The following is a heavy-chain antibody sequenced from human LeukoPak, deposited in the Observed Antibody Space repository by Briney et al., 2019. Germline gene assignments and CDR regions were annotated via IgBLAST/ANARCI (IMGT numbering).Heavy chain of an antibody. V-gene: IGHV3-23*01. J-gene: IGHJ6*02. CDR1: GFTFSSYS. Sequence: TGGALRLSCAASGFTFSSYSMTWVRQAPGKGLEWVSGITGSGDTTSYADSVKGQFTISRDNSKNTVYLQMNSLRAEDTAVYYCAKVRAGIAVAGKSYYYYGMDVWGQGTTVTVSS. D-gene: IGHD6-19*01. CDR2: ITGSGDTT. CDR3: AKVRAGIAVAGKSYYYYGMDV.